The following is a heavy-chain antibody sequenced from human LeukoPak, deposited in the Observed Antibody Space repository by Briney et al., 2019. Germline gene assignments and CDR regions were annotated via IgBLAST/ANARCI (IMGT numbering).Heavy chain of an antibody. Sequence: GGSLRLSCAASGFTFSNAWMSWVRQAPGKGLEWVGRIKSKTDGGTTDYAAPVKGRFTISRDDSKNTLYLQMNSLKTGDTAVYYCTTDAGRFGELIGYWGQGTLVTVSS. CDR2: IKSKTDGGTT. V-gene: IGHV3-15*01. J-gene: IGHJ4*02. CDR1: GFTFSNAW. D-gene: IGHD3-10*01. CDR3: TTDAGRFGELIGY.